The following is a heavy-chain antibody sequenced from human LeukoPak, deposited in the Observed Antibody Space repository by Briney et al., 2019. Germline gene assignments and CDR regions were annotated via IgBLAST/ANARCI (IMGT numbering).Heavy chain of an antibody. D-gene: IGHD3-16*01. CDR3: ARLGSSDI. CDR1: ANTFTGYY. V-gene: IGHV1-2*02. J-gene: IGHJ3*02. Sequence: ASVTVSCKASANTFTGYYMHWVRQAPGQGLEWMGWINPNRGGTNYAQQFHGRVTMTRDTSISTAYMQLSRLTSDDTAVYFCARLGSSDIWGQGTVVTVSS. CDR2: INPNRGGT.